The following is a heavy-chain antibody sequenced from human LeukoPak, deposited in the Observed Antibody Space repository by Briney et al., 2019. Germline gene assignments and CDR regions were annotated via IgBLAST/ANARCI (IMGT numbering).Heavy chain of an antibody. D-gene: IGHD3-16*01. Sequence: PGGSLRLSCAASGFTFSSYAMSWVRQAPGKGLEWVSAISGSGGSTYYADSVKGRFTISRDNSKNTLYLQMNSLRADDTAVYYCAKDNFRGISPQDYWGQGTLVTVSS. V-gene: IGHV3-23*01. CDR2: ISGSGGST. CDR1: GFTFSSYA. CDR3: AKDNFRGISPQDY. J-gene: IGHJ4*02.